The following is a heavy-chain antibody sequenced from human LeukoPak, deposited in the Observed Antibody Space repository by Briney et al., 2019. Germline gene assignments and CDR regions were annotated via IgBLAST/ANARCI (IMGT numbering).Heavy chain of an antibody. V-gene: IGHV4-59*08. CDR3: ARHGSVRSPLGP. CDR2: VYHSGST. CDR1: GGSITSYF. Sequence: SETLSLTCTVSGGSITSYFWSWLRQPPGKGLEWIGYVYHSGSTSYNPSLESRVTISVDTSKNQFSLNLRSVTAADTAVYYCARHGSVRSPLGPWGQGTLVTVSS. D-gene: IGHD3-10*01. J-gene: IGHJ5*02.